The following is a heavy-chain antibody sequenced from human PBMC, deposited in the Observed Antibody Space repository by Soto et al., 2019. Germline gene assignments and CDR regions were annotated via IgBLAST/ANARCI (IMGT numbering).Heavy chain of an antibody. V-gene: IGHV3-21*01. CDR2: ISSSSSYI. CDR1: GFTFSSYS. D-gene: IGHD2-15*01. Sequence: GGSLRLSCAASGFTFSSYSMNWVRQAPGKGLEWVSSISSSSSYIYYADSVKGRFTISRDNAKNSLYLQMNSLRAEDTAVYYCARDIRVVVAHNDYWGQGTLVTVSS. J-gene: IGHJ4*02. CDR3: ARDIRVVVAHNDY.